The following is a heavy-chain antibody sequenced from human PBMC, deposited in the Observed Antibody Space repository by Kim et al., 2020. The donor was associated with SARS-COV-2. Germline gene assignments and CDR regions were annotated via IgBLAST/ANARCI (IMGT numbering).Heavy chain of an antibody. V-gene: IGHV1-69*06. D-gene: IGHD3-10*01. CDR3: ARVLSTYGSGKKGGWFDP. CDR2: IIPIFDTA. Sequence: SVKVSCKASGDTFSSYAINWVRQAPGQGLEWMGGIIPIFDTANYAQKFQGRVTITAAKSTSTAYMELSSLRSEDTAVYYCARVLSTYGSGKKGGWFDPWGQGTLVTVSS. J-gene: IGHJ5*02. CDR1: GDTFSSYA.